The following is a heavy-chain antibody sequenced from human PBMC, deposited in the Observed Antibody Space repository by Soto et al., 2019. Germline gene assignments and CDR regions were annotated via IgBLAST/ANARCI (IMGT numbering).Heavy chain of an antibody. CDR1: GGTFSSYT. D-gene: IGHD6-13*01. J-gene: IGHJ3*02. CDR3: ARGPYGSEQQLGYAFDI. V-gene: IGHV1-69*02. CDR2: IIPILGIA. Sequence: QVQLVQSGAEVKKPGSSVKVSCKASGGTFSSYTISWVRQAPGQGLEWMGRIIPILGIANYAQKFQCRVTITADNSTSTAYMELSSLRSEDTAVYYCARGPYGSEQQLGYAFDIWGQGTMVTVSS.